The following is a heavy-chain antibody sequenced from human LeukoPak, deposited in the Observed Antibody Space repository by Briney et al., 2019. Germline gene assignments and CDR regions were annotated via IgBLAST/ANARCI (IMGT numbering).Heavy chain of an antibody. V-gene: IGHV3-7*01. CDR1: GFTFSSYW. D-gene: IGHD2-2*01. CDR3: ARDIVVVPAVTSIYYYGMDV. J-gene: IGHJ6*02. CDR2: IKQDGSEK. Sequence: GGSLRLSCAASGFTFSSYWMSWVRQAPGKGLEWVANIKQDGSEKYYVDSVKGRFTISRYNAKNSLYLQMNSLRAEDTAVYYCARDIVVVPAVTSIYYYGMDVWGQGTTVTVSS.